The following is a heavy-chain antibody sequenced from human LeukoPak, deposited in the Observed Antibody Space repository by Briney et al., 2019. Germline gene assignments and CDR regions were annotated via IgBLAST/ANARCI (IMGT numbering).Heavy chain of an antibody. CDR2: IVVGSGNT. CDR1: GFTFTSSA. CDR3: AAAGTTGTSYYYGMAV. Sequence: GASVKVSCKASGFTFTSSAVQWVRQARGQRLEWIGWIVVGSGNTNYAQKFQERLTITRDMSTSTAYMELSSLRSEDTAVYYCAAAGTTGTSYYYGMAVWGQGTTVTVTS. D-gene: IGHD1-1*01. J-gene: IGHJ6*02. V-gene: IGHV1-58*01.